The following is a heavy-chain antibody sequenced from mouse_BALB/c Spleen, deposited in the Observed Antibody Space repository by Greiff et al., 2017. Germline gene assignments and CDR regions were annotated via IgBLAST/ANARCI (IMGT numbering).Heavy chain of an antibody. CDR1: GYSFTSYW. CDR3: TRLGAFYYGSSHWYFDV. CDR2: IYPGNSDT. D-gene: IGHD1-1*01. Sequence: SGTVLARPGASVKMSCKASGYSFTSYWMHWVKQRPGQGLEWIGAIYPGNSDTSYNQKFKGKAKLTAVTSASTAYMELSSLTNEDSAVYYCTRLGAFYYGSSHWYFDVWGAGTTVTVSS. V-gene: IGHV1-5*01. J-gene: IGHJ1*01.